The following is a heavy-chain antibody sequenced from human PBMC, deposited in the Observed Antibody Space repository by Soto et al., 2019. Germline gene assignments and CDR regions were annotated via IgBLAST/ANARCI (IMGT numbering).Heavy chain of an antibody. CDR1: GGSISSSSYY. J-gene: IGHJ4*02. CDR3: ARHPPYCSGGSCYSDYFDY. V-gene: IGHV4-39*01. CDR2: IYYSGST. Sequence: QLQLQESGPGLVKPSETLSLTCTVSGGSISSSSYYWGWIRQPPGKGLEWIGSIYYSGSTYYNPSLKSRVAISVDTYKNQFSLKLSSVTAADTAVYYCARHPPYCSGGSCYSDYFDYWGQGTLVTVSS. D-gene: IGHD2-15*01.